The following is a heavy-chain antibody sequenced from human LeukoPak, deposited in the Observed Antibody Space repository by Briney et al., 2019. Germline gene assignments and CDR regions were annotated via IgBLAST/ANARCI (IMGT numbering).Heavy chain of an antibody. D-gene: IGHD1-26*01. CDR2: ISGSGGST. Sequence: PGGSLRLSCAASGFTFSSYGMSWVRQAPGKGLEWVSAISGSGGSTYYADSVKGRFTISRDNSKNTLYLQMNSLRAEDTAVYHCAKDHGWELLNAFDIWGQGTMVTVSS. V-gene: IGHV3-23*01. J-gene: IGHJ3*02. CDR3: AKDHGWELLNAFDI. CDR1: GFTFSSYG.